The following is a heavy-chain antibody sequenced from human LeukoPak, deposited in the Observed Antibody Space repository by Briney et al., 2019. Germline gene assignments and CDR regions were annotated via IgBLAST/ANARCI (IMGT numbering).Heavy chain of an antibody. Sequence: ASVKVSCKVSGYTLTELSMHWVRQAPGKGLEWMGGFDPEDGETIYAQKFQGRVTMTEDTSTDTAYMELSSLRSEDTAVYYCATDRSGNYYDSSGYYFDWGQGTLVTVSS. J-gene: IGHJ4*02. CDR1: GYTLTELS. CDR3: ATDRSGNYYDSSGYYFD. D-gene: IGHD3-22*01. CDR2: FDPEDGET. V-gene: IGHV1-24*01.